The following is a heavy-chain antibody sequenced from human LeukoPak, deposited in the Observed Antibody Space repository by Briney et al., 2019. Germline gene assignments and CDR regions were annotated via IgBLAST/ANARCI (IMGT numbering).Heavy chain of an antibody. J-gene: IGHJ4*02. Sequence: GASVKVSCKASGYTFTSYGISWVRQAPGQGLEWMGWISAYNGNTNYAQKLQGRVTMTTDTSTRTAYMELRSLRSEDTAVYYCARVAGRVTAIIVAHVDYWGQGTLVTVSS. V-gene: IGHV1-18*01. D-gene: IGHD5-18*01. CDR3: ARVAGRVTAIIVAHVDY. CDR2: ISAYNGNT. CDR1: GYTFTSYG.